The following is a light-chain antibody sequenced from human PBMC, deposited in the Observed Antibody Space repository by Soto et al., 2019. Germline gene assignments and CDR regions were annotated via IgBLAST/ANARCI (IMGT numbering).Light chain of an antibody. CDR1: QSIGAH. Sequence: DLQMTQSPASLSASIGDRVIITCRASQSIGAHLNWYQQKPGKAPNLLISAASTLQTGVPSRFSGSGSGADFTLTISSVQPEDFATYYCQQTYRTVSFGQGSKLQI. CDR3: QQTYRTVS. CDR2: AAS. V-gene: IGKV1-39*01. J-gene: IGKJ2*03.